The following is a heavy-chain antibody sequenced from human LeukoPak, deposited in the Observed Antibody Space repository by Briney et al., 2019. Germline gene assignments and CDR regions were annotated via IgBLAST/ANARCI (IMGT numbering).Heavy chain of an antibody. CDR3: AKGVAPDSGWDLDY. Sequence: GGSLRLSCAVSGLTFSTYSMTWVRQGPGKGLEWVSSIYNSGAKIFYADSVKGRFTISRDNSKNMLYLQMNSLRVEDTAVYYCAKGVAPDSGWDLDYWGQGTLVTVSS. CDR1: GLTFSTYS. D-gene: IGHD6-19*01. CDR2: IYNSGAKI. J-gene: IGHJ4*02. V-gene: IGHV3-23*01.